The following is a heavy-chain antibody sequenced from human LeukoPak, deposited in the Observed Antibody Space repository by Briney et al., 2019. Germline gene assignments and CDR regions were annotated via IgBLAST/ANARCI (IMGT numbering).Heavy chain of an antibody. V-gene: IGHV3-66*02. J-gene: IGHJ3*02. CDR3: ARGLLGRCSSISCYPGAFDN. CDR2: IYAGGNT. Sequence: GGSLRLSCAASGIAVRTNYISWVRQAPGKGLEWVSVIYAGGNTYYADSVKGRFTISRDNSKNTVYLQMNSLRSEDTAVYYCARGLLGRCSSISCYPGAFDNWGQGTMVSVSS. D-gene: IGHD2-2*01. CDR1: GIAVRTNY.